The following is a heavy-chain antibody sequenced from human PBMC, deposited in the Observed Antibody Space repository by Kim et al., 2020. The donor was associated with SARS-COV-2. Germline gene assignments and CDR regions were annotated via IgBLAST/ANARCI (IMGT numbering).Heavy chain of an antibody. Sequence: GGSLRLSCAASGFTFSSYAMSWVRQAPGKGLEWVSAISGSGGSTYYADSVKGRFTISRDNSKNTLYLQMNSLRAEDTAVYYCAKVVGAARTLNLFDYWGQGTLVTVSS. CDR2: ISGSGGST. V-gene: IGHV3-23*01. J-gene: IGHJ4*02. CDR3: AKVVGAARTLNLFDY. CDR1: GFTFSSYA. D-gene: IGHD6-6*01.